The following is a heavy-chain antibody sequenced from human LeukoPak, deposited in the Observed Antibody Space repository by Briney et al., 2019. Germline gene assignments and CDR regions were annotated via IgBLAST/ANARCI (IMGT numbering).Heavy chain of an antibody. D-gene: IGHD3-22*01. J-gene: IGHJ4*02. Sequence: SETLSLTCTVSGGSISSYYWSWIRQPAGKGLEWIGRIYTSGSNNYNPSLKSRVTISVDKSKNQFSLKLSSVTAADTAVYYCARGGTYYYDSSGREFDYWGQGTLVTVSS. V-gene: IGHV4-4*07. CDR2: IYTSGSN. CDR1: GGSISSYY. CDR3: ARGGTYYYDSSGREFDY.